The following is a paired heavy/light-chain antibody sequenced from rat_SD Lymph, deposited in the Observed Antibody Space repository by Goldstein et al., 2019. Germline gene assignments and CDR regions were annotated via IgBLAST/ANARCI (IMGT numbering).Light chain of an antibody. CDR3: QQYDSSPLT. V-gene: IGKV10S5*01. J-gene: IGKJ5*01. Sequence: DIQMTQTPSSMPASLGERVTISCRASQGISNYLNWYQQKPDGTIKPLIYYTSNLQSGVPSRFSGSGSGTDYSLTISSLEPEDFAMYYCQQYDSSPLTFGSGTKLEIK. CDR1: QGISNY. CDR2: YTS.
Heavy chain of an antibody. CDR1: GFSVTSYH. CDR3: AKHSIYNNFDY. Sequence: QVRLKESGPRLVQPSQTLSVTCTVSGFSVTSYHVSWVRQPPGKGLEWVGAIWKGGSTDYNSALKSRLSISRDTSKNQVFLKMNSLQTDDTGTYYCAKHSIYNNFDYWGQGVMVTVSS. J-gene: IGHJ2*01. V-gene: IGHV2-61*01. D-gene: IGHD1-10*01. CDR2: IWKGGST.